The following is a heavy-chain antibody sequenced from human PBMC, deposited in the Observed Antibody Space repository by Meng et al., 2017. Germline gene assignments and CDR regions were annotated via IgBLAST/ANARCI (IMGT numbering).Heavy chain of an antibody. CDR1: GLRISCNCAA. Sequence: LATRAPTSSLTFAYSGLRISCNCAAWTSVRQSPSIGLECLGRAHTRSKWYHDYAASLKSQISIDPDTSKNQFSLQLRSVTPEDSAVYYCARGSYSFDSWGQRTLVTVSS. CDR2: AHTRSKWYH. D-gene: IGHD1-26*01. J-gene: IGHJ4*02. CDR3: ARGSYSFDS. V-gene: IGHV6-1*01.